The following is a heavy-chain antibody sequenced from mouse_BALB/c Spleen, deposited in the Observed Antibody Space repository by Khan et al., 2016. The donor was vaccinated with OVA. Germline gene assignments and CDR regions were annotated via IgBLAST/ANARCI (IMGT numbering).Heavy chain of an antibody. CDR1: GYIFTSYW. Sequence: VQLKQSGAELVRPGASVKLSCKTSGYIFTSYWIHWIKQWSGQGLEWIARIYPGTDNTYYSEKLKDKATLTADKSSSTAYMQLSSLKSEDSAVYFCAREEALYYFDYWGQGTTLTVSS. CDR3: AREEALYYFDY. V-gene: IGHV1-76*01. J-gene: IGHJ2*01. CDR2: IYPGTDNT. D-gene: IGHD3-2*02.